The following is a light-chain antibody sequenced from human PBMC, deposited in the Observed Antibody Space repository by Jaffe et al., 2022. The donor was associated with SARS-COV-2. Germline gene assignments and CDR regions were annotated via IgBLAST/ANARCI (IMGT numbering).Light chain of an antibody. V-gene: IGKV2-30*01. J-gene: IGKJ2*01. CDR1: QSLVYNDGNTY. CDR2: KVS. CDR3: MKGTHWP. Sequence: DVVMTQSPLSLPVTLGQPASISCRSSQSLVYNDGNTYLNWFQQRPGQSPRRLIYKVSNRDSGVPDRFSGSGSGTDFTLKISRVEAEDVGVYYCMKGTHWPLGQGTKLEIK.